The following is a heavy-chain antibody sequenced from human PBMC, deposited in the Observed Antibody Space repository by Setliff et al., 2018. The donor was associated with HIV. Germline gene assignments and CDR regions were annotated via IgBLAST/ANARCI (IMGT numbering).Heavy chain of an antibody. Sequence: LRLSCAASGFAFSTYAMSWVRQAPGKGLEWVSAISDSGGGTYYADSVKGRFTVSRDSSKYTLYLQMNSLRVEDTAVYYCAKDKGSSGWSAWGQGTLVTVSS. CDR2: ISDSGGGT. V-gene: IGHV3-23*01. J-gene: IGHJ5*02. CDR1: GFAFSTYA. D-gene: IGHD6-19*01. CDR3: AKDKGSSGWSA.